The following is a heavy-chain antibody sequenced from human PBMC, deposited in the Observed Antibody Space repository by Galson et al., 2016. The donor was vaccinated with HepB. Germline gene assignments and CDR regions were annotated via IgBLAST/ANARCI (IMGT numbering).Heavy chain of an antibody. CDR2: MSYDGSHE. Sequence: SLRLSCAASGFTFSSNGMHWVRQAPGKGLEWVGFMSYDGSHEYYGDSVKGRFTISRDNSKNTLYLQMNSLRAEDAVVYYCAKTIVVLGATGVDSWGQGTLVTVSS. CDR3: AKTIVVLGATGVDS. V-gene: IGHV3-30*18. D-gene: IGHD2-15*01. CDR1: GFTFSSNG. J-gene: IGHJ4*02.